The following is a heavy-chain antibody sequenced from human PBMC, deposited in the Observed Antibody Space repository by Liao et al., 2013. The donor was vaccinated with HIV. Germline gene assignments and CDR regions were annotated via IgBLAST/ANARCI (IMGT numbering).Heavy chain of an antibody. CDR3: ARDGGVILEWSYMDV. V-gene: IGHV4-61*02. Sequence: QVQLHESGPGLLKPSQTLSLTCTVSGGSIRSGSYYWSWIRQPAGKGLEWIGRIYVSGSTNYNPSLKSRVTISVDTSKNQLSLKLSSVTAADTAVYYCARDGGVILEWSYMDVWGKGTTVTVSS. D-gene: IGHD3-3*01. J-gene: IGHJ6*03. CDR2: IYVSGST. CDR1: GGSIRSGSYY.